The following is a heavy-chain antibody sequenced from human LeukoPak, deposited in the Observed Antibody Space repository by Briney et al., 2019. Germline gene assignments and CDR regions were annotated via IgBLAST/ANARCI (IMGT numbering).Heavy chain of an antibody. CDR2: ISYDGSNK. J-gene: IGHJ4*02. CDR1: GFTFSSYA. D-gene: IGHD5-12*01. V-gene: IGHV3-30*04. CDR3: AKDKVRGEKWLRILDY. Sequence: PGGSLRLSCAASGFTFSSYAMHWVRQAPGKGLEWVALISYDGSNKYYADSVKGRFTISRDNSKNTLYLQMNSLRAEDTALYYCAKDKVRGEKWLRILDYWGQGTLVTVSS.